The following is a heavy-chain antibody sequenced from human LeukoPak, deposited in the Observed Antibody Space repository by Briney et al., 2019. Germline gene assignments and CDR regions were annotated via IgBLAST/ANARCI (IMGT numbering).Heavy chain of an antibody. V-gene: IGHV3-9*03. Sequence: GGSLRLSCAASGFTFDDYAMHWVRQAPGKGLEWVSGISWNSGSIGYADSVKGRFTISRDNAKNSLYLQINSLRAEDMALYYCAEHPSMPRGPGYWGQGTLVTVSS. CDR1: GFTFDDYA. CDR2: ISWNSGSI. J-gene: IGHJ4*02. D-gene: IGHD3-10*01. CDR3: AEHPSMPRGPGY.